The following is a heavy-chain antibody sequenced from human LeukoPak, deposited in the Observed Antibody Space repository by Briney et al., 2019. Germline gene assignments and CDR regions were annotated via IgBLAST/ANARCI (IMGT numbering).Heavy chain of an antibody. Sequence: GRSLRLSCAASGFTFSSYGMHWVRQAPGKGLEWVAVISYDGSNKYYADSVKGRFTISRDNSKNTLYLQMNSLRAEDTAVYYCAKSSFTLLTAAPEDYWGQGTLVTVSS. CDR1: GFTFSSYG. CDR2: ISYDGSNK. D-gene: IGHD6-13*01. CDR3: AKSSFTLLTAAPEDY. V-gene: IGHV3-30*18. J-gene: IGHJ4*02.